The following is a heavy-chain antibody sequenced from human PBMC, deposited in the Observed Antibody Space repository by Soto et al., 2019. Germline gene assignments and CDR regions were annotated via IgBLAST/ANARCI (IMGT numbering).Heavy chain of an antibody. CDR3: ATLGAYGTKSPAGY. D-gene: IGHD3-16*01. CDR1: GNSFTSYW. J-gene: IGHJ4*02. CDR2: IYPGDSDT. Sequence: XESLKTSWHCSGNSFTSYWILLVLEMPGKGLEWMGIIYPGDSDTRYSPSFQGQVTISADKSISTAYLQWSSLKASDTAMYYCATLGAYGTKSPAGYWGQGTLVTVSS. V-gene: IGHV5-51*01.